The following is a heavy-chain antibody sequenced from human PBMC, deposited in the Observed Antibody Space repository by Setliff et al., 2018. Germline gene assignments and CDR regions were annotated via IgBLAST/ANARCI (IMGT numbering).Heavy chain of an antibody. Sequence: PSETLSLTCTVSGGSITDITFYWGWVRQPPGKGLEWIGSLFYSGSTNYNPSLKSRVTVSLDTSKNQFSLKLTSVTAADTALYYCRQAVVGRDVFDIWGQGTVVTVSS. CDR3: RQAVVGRDVFDI. CDR2: LFYSGST. V-gene: IGHV4-39*07. J-gene: IGHJ3*02. D-gene: IGHD1-1*01. CDR1: GGSITDITFY.